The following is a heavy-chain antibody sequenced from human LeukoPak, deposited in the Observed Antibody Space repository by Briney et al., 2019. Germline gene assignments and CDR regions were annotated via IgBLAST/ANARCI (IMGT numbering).Heavy chain of an antibody. Sequence: SQTLSLTCGISGDSVSSNSAAWNWIRQSPSRGLEWLGRTYYRSKWYNDYAVSVKSRITVDPDTSKNQFSLHLKSVTPEDTAVYFCAREVSVVRGIFAANFDYWGQGTLVTVSS. D-gene: IGHD3-10*01. CDR3: AREVSVVRGIFAANFDY. V-gene: IGHV6-1*01. CDR1: GDSVSSNSAA. J-gene: IGHJ4*02. CDR2: TYYRSKWYN.